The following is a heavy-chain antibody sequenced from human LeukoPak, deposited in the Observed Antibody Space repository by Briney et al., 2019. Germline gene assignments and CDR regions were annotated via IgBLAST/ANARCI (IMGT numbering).Heavy chain of an antibody. CDR2: IYYSGST. V-gene: IGHV4-59*01. D-gene: IGHD2-15*01. CDR1: GGSISSYY. Sequence: SETLSLTCTVSGGSISSYYWSWIRQPPGKGLEWIGFIYYSGSTNYDPSLTSRVTISVDTSKNQFSLKLSSVTAADTAVYYCAREGGYCSGGTCYPSFDYWGQGTLVTVSS. CDR3: AREGGYCSGGTCYPSFDY. J-gene: IGHJ4*02.